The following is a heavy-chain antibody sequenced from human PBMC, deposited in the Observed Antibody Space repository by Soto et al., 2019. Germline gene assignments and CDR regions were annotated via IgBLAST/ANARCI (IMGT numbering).Heavy chain of an antibody. Sequence: QVHVMESGRGVVQPDGSLRLSYTTSGFTFKMYSMHWLRQAPGTGLEWVAVISRNGDITYYADSVKGRFTISRDNSKNMLFLEMNSLRIDDTAVYYCAREVVTGEWFFDNWGQGIPVTVSS. CDR2: ISRNGDIT. D-gene: IGHD3-3*01. J-gene: IGHJ4*02. V-gene: IGHV3-30-3*01. CDR1: GFTFKMYS. CDR3: AREVVTGEWFFDN.